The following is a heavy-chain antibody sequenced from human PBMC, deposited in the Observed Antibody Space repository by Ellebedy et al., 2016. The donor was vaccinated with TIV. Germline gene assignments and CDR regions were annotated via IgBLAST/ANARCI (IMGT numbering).Heavy chain of an antibody. CDR2: IYDSGST. CDR3: ARDDVNTQDNGLDV. Sequence: MPSETLSLACTVSGVSISSHHWSWIRQSAGNGLEYIWRIYDSGSTNYNPSLKSRVTMSADTSKNQFSLKVSSVTAADTAVYYCARDDVNTQDNGLDVWGRGTTVIVSS. J-gene: IGHJ6*02. V-gene: IGHV4-4*07. D-gene: IGHD1-1*01. CDR1: GVSISSHH.